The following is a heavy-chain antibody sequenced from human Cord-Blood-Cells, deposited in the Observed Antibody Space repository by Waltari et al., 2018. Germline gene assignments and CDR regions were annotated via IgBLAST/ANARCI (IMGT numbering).Heavy chain of an antibody. CDR2: ISYDGSNK. D-gene: IGHD3-9*01. J-gene: IGHJ4*02. CDR3: ARVGGGILTGNDY. V-gene: IGHV3-30-3*01. Sequence: QVQLVESGGGVVQPGRSLRLSCAASGFTFSSYAMHWVRQAPGKGLEWVAVISYDGSNKYYADSVKGRFTISRDNSKNTLYLQMNSLRAEDTAVYYCARVGGGILTGNDYWGQGTLVTVSS. CDR1: GFTFSSYA.